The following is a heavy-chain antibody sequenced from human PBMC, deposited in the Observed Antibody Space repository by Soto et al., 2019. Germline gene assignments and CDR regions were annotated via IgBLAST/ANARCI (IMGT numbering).Heavy chain of an antibody. D-gene: IGHD2-21*01. CDR2: VSIDGSNQ. V-gene: IGHV3-30*18. CDR3: AKDRVMQIPYIWQDP. Sequence: PGGSLRLSCAASGFRFNKYGMHLVRQAPGKGLEWVAYVSIDGSNQYYADSVKGRFTISRDISKSTLFLQLDSLRVDDTAVYYCAKDRVMQIPYIWQDPWGQVTXVTVSS. J-gene: IGHJ5*02. CDR1: GFRFNKYG.